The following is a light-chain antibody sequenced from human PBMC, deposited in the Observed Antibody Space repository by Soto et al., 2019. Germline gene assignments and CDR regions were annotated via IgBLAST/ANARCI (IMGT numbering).Light chain of an antibody. J-gene: IGLJ2*01. V-gene: IGLV2-14*01. CDR3: SSYTSMDTVI. CDR2: EVI. Sequence: QSVLTQPASVSGSPGQSITISCAGTNSDIGRYNYVSWHQQHPGKAPKLLIFEVIHRPSGVSNRFSGSKSGSKASLTISGLQAEDVADYYCSSYTSMDTVIFGGGTKVTVL. CDR1: NSDIGRYNY.